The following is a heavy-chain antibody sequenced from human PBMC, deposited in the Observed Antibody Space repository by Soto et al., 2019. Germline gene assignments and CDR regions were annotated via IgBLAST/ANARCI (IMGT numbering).Heavy chain of an antibody. CDR1: GGSFSGYY. Sequence: SETLSLTCAVYGGSFSGYYWSWIRQPPGKGLEWIGEINHSGSTNYNPSLKSRVTISVDTSKNQFSLKLSSVTAADTAVYYCARGRPHCSSTSCYTGYYGMDVWGQGTTVTVSS. V-gene: IGHV4-34*01. CDR3: ARGRPHCSSTSCYTGYYGMDV. J-gene: IGHJ6*02. CDR2: INHSGST. D-gene: IGHD2-2*02.